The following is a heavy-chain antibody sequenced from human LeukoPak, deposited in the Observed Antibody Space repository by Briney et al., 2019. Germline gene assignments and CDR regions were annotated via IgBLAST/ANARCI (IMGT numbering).Heavy chain of an antibody. D-gene: IGHD3-10*01. J-gene: IGHJ4*02. V-gene: IGHV4-59*12. Sequence: SETLSLTCTVSGGSISSYYWSWIRQPPGKGLEWIGYIYYSGSTNYNPSLKSRVTMSVGTSKNQFSLKLSSVTAADTAVYYCARGFGESLPPDYWGQGTLVTVSS. CDR3: ARGFGESLPPDY. CDR2: IYYSGST. CDR1: GGSISSYY.